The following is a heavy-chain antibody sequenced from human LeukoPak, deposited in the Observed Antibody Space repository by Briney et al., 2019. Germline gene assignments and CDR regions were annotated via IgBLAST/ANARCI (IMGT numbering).Heavy chain of an antibody. CDR3: ARAYYDSSGLNFDY. Sequence: SETLSLTCTVSGGSISSNYWSWIRQPPGKGLEWIGYIYYSGSTNYNPSLKSRATISVDTSKNQFSLKLSSVTAADTAVYYCARAYYDSSGLNFDYWGQGTLVTVSS. D-gene: IGHD3-22*01. CDR2: IYYSGST. V-gene: IGHV4-59*01. J-gene: IGHJ4*02. CDR1: GGSISSNY.